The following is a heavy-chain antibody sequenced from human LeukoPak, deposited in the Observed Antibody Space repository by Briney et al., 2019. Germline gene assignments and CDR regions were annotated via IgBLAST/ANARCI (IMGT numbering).Heavy chain of an antibody. CDR3: AVRTPIVVVPAAVDY. CDR1: GYTLTELS. J-gene: IGHJ4*02. CDR2: FDPEDGET. Sequence: ASVKVSCKVSGYTLTELSMHWVRQAPGKGLEWMGGFDPEDGETIYAQKFQGRVTMTEDTSTDTAYMELSSLRSEDTAVYYCAVRTPIVVVPAAVDYWGQGTLATVSS. V-gene: IGHV1-24*01. D-gene: IGHD2-2*01.